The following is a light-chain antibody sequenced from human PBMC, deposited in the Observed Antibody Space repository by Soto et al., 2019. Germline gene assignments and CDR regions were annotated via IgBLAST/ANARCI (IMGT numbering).Light chain of an antibody. CDR3: SSYTSGSSHYV. J-gene: IGLJ1*01. CDR1: SSDVGAYYS. CDR2: GVT. Sequence: QSALTQPASVSGSPGQSITISCTGTSSDVGAYYSVSWYQHHPGKAPKLIIYGVTNRPSGVSNRFSGSKSGNTASLTISGLQAEDEADYHCSSYTSGSSHYVFGTATKLTVL. V-gene: IGLV2-14*01.